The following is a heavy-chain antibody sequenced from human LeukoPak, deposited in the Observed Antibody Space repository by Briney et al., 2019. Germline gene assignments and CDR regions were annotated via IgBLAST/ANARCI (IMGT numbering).Heavy chain of an antibody. J-gene: IGHJ5*02. D-gene: IGHD4-17*01. CDR1: GFTFSSYG. V-gene: IGHV3-30*18. Sequence: PGRSLRLSCAASGFTFSSYGMHWVRQAPGKGLEWVAVISYDGSNKYYADSVKGRFTISRDNSKNTLYLQMNSLRAEDTAVYYCAKLGTTATTSWGQGTLVTVSS. CDR2: ISYDGSNK. CDR3: AKLGTTATTS.